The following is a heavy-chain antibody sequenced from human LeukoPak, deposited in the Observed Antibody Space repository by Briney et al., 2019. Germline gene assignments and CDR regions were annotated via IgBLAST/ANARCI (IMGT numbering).Heavy chain of an antibody. J-gene: IGHJ5*02. V-gene: IGHV4-30-4*01. CDR3: ARPYYYDSRIDP. CDR2: IYYSGSA. D-gene: IGHD3-22*01. Sequence: PSQTLSLTCTVSGGSISSGDYYWSWIRQPPGKGLEWVGYIYYSGSAYYNPSLRSRVTISLDTSKNQSSLKLNSVTAADTAVYYCARPYYYDSRIDPWGQGTLVTVSS. CDR1: GGSISSGDYY.